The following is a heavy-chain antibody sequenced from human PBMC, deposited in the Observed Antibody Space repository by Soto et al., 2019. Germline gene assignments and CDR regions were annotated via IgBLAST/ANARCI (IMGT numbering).Heavy chain of an antibody. Sequence: GESLTISGKRSGCSFTNYWIAWVRQMPGKGLEYMGIIYPSDSTTRYSPSFQGQVTISADKSISTAYLQWNSLKASDTAMYYCARHGFYGDYSSNYFDPWGQGTLVTVSS. V-gene: IGHV5-51*01. CDR2: IYPSDSTT. J-gene: IGHJ5*02. CDR1: GCSFTNYW. CDR3: ARHGFYGDYSSNYFDP. D-gene: IGHD4-17*01.